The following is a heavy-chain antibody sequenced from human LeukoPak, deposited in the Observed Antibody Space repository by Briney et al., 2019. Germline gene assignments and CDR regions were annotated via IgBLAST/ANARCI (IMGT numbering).Heavy chain of an antibody. V-gene: IGHV3-66*01. D-gene: IGHD3-10*01. CDR3: ARGGAGDAFDI. J-gene: IGHJ3*02. CDR2: IYSGGST. CDR1: GLSFSTFA. Sequence: GGSLRLSCAASGLSFSTFAMSWVRQAPGKGLEWVSVIYSGGSTYYADSVKGRFTISRDNSKNTLYLQMNSLRAEDTAVYYCARGGAGDAFDIWGQGTMVTVSS.